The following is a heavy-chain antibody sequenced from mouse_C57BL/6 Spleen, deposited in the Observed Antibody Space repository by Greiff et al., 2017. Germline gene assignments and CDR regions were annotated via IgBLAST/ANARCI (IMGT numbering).Heavy chain of an antibody. CDR1: GFNIKDYY. D-gene: IGHD2-2*01. V-gene: IGHV14-2*01. J-gene: IGHJ3*01. CDR2: IDPKDGET. CDR3: ARSDGYDVAWFAY. Sequence: EVQLQQSGAELVKPGASVKLSCTASGFNIKDYYMHWVKQRTEQGLEWIGKIDPKDGETKYAPKFQGKATITAATSSNTAYLQLSSRTSEDTAVYYCARSDGYDVAWFAYWGQGTLVTVSA.